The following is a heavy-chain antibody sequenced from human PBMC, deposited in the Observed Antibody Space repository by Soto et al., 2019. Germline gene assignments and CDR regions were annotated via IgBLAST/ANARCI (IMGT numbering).Heavy chain of an antibody. CDR3: ARDRGFKRSGYPIGSNWFDP. V-gene: IGHV4-30-4*01. CDR1: GGSISSGDYY. J-gene: IGHJ5*02. Sequence: QVQLQESGPGLVKPSQTLSLTCTVSGGSISSGDYYWSWIRQPPGKGLEWIGYIYYSGSTYYNPSLKSRVTISVDTSKNQFSLKLSSVTAADTAVYYCARDRGFKRSGYPIGSNWFDPWGQGTLVTVSS. D-gene: IGHD3-3*01. CDR2: IYYSGST.